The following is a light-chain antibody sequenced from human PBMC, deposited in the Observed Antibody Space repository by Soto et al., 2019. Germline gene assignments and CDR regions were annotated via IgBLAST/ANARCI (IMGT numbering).Light chain of an antibody. V-gene: IGLV2-14*01. CDR2: DVS. CDR1: SSDVGLYNY. Sequence: QSALTQPASVSGSPGQSITISCTGTSSDVGLYNYVSWYQHHPGKAPKLMIYDVSDRPSGVSNRFSGSKSGNTASLTISGLQAEDEGDYYCSSYTSTSTVNFGGGTKVTVL. CDR3: SSYTSTSTVN. J-gene: IGLJ2*01.